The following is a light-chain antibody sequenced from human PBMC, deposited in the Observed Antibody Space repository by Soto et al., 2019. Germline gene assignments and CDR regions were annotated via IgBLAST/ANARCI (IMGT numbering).Light chain of an antibody. CDR3: AAWDDSLYRPFV. CDR1: SSNIGTYA. J-gene: IGLJ1*01. CDR2: DNN. Sequence: QSVLTQPPSASGTPGQRVTISCSGSSSNIGTYAVNWYQQLPGTAPKLLIYDNNQRPSGVPDRLSGSKSGTSASLAISGLQSEDEADYYCAAWDDSLYRPFVFAPGTKVTVL. V-gene: IGLV1-44*01.